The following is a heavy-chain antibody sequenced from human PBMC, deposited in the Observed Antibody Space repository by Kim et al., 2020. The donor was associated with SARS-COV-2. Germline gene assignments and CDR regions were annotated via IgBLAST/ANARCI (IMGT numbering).Heavy chain of an antibody. V-gene: IGHV4-39*01. CDR3: ARLQRFLEWLTEKVV. D-gene: IGHD3-3*01. CDR2: IYYSGST. Sequence: SETLSLTCTVSGGSISSSSYYWGWIRQPPGKGLEWIGSIYYSGSTYYNPSLKSRVTISVDTSKNQFSLKLSSVTAADTAVYYCARLQRFLEWLTEKVVWGQGTLVTVSS. CDR1: GGSISSSSYY. J-gene: IGHJ4*02.